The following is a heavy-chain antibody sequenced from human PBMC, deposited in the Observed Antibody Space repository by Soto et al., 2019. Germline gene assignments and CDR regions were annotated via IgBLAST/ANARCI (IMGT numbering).Heavy chain of an antibody. CDR3: AKAGEGSGSYVWNWFDP. D-gene: IGHD3-10*01. CDR2: ISGSGGST. J-gene: IGHJ5*02. Sequence: EVQLLESGGGLVQPGGSLRLSCAASGFTFSSYAMSWVRQAPGKGLEWVSAISGSGGSTYYADSVKGRFTISRDNSKNTLYLQMNSLRAEDTAVYYCAKAGEGSGSYVWNWFDPWGQGTLVTVSS. CDR1: GFTFSSYA. V-gene: IGHV3-23*01.